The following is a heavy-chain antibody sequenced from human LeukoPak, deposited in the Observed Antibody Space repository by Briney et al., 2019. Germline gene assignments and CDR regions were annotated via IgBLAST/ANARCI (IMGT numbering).Heavy chain of an antibody. CDR1: GFTFSSYA. J-gene: IGHJ4*02. D-gene: IGHD6-25*01. CDR3: VRGPHIAATSY. CDR2: IKQDGSEK. Sequence: GGSLRLSCAASGFTFSSYAMSWVRQAPGKGLEWVANIKQDGSEKQYVDSVKGRFAISRDNAKKSLYLQINTLRAEDTAVYYCVRGPHIAATSYWGQGTLVTVSS. V-gene: IGHV3-7*03.